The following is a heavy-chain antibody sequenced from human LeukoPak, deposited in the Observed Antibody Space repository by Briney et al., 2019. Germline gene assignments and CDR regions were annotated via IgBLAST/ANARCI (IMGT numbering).Heavy chain of an antibody. CDR1: GFTFSSYA. J-gene: IGHJ3*02. CDR3: AKSITAAGTYAFDI. Sequence: GGSLRLSCAASGFTFSSYAMSWVRQAPGKGLEWVSAMRGNGGSTEYVDSVRGRFIISRDNSRNTLYLQMNSLRAEDTAVCYCAKSITAAGTYAFDIWGQGTVVTVSS. V-gene: IGHV3-23*01. CDR2: MRGNGGST. D-gene: IGHD6-13*01.